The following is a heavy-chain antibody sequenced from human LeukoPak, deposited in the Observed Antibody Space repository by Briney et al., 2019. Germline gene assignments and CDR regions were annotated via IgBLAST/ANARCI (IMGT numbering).Heavy chain of an antibody. J-gene: IGHJ4*02. Sequence: GTSVKVSCKASGFTFTSSAMQWVRQARGERLEWIGWIFVGSGNTNYAQKFQERVTITRDMSTSTAYMELSSLRSEDTAVYYCARSTSGSYFPFDYWGQGTLVTVSS. D-gene: IGHD1-26*01. CDR1: GFTFTSSA. CDR2: IFVGSGNT. CDR3: ARSTSGSYFPFDY. V-gene: IGHV1-58*02.